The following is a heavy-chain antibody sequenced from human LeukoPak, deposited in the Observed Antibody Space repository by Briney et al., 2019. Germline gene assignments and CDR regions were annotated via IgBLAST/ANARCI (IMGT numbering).Heavy chain of an antibody. CDR2: MNPNSGNT. CDR3: AGGTKRWLQRGSKHSVGYYYYMDV. CDR1: GGTFSSYA. Sequence: GSSVKVSCKASGGTFSSYAISWVRQAPGQGLEWMGWMNPNSGNTGYAQKFQGRVTMTRNTSISTAYMELSSLRSEDTAVYYCAGGTKRWLQRGSKHSVGYYYYMDVWGKGTTVTVSS. J-gene: IGHJ6*03. V-gene: IGHV1-8*02. D-gene: IGHD5-24*01.